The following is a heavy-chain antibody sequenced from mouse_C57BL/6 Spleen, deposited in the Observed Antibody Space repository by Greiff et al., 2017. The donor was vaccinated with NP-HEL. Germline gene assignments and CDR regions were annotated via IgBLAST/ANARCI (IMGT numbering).Heavy chain of an antibody. CDR2: IDPENGDT. CDR1: GFNIKDDY. J-gene: IGHJ4*01. Sequence: VQLQQSGAELVRPGASVKLSCTASGFNIKDDYMHWVKQRPEQGLEWIGWIDPENGDTEYASKFQGKATITADTSSNTAYLQLSSLTSEDTAVYYCTRDSNPYYAMDYWGQGTSVTVSS. CDR3: TRDSNPYYAMDY. V-gene: IGHV14-4*01. D-gene: IGHD2-5*01.